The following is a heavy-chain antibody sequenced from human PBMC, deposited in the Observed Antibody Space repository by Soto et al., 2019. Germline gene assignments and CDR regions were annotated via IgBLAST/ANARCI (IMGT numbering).Heavy chain of an antibody. J-gene: IGHJ4*02. Sequence: EVELVESGGGLVQPGGSLRLSCAASGFTFSSFWMFWVRQAPGKGLEWLARINTDGSSASYVDSVKGRFTISRDNAKDPVYLEMNSLRADDTAVYYCAREWRGGDFWGQGTLVTVSS. V-gene: IGHV3-74*01. CDR1: GFTFSSFW. CDR2: INTDGSSA. CDR3: AREWRGGDF. D-gene: IGHD3-3*01.